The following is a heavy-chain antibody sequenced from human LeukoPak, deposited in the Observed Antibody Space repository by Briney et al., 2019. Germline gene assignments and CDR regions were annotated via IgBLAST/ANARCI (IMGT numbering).Heavy chain of an antibody. J-gene: IGHJ5*02. CDR3: ARDLPQLVQYWFDP. Sequence: PSETLSLTCTVSGGSISSSSYYWGWIRQPPGKGLEWIGSIYYSGSTYYNPSLKSRVTISVDTSKNQFSLKLSSVTAADTAVYYCARDLPQLVQYWFDPWGQGTLVTVSS. V-gene: IGHV4-39*07. D-gene: IGHD6-13*01. CDR2: IYYSGST. CDR1: GGSISSSSYY.